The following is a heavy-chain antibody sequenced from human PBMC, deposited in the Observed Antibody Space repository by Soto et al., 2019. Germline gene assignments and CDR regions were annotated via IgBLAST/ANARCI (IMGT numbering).Heavy chain of an antibody. V-gene: IGHV4-59*01. D-gene: IGHD5-18*01. CDR3: ARSPMEDTAMVFFDY. CDR1: GGSISSYY. J-gene: IGHJ4*02. Sequence: PSETLSLTCTVSGGSISSYYWSWIRQPPGKGLEWIGYIYYSGSTNYNPSLKSRVTISVDTSKNQFSLKLSSVTAADTAVYYCARSPMEDTAMVFFDYWGQGTLVTVSS. CDR2: IYYSGST.